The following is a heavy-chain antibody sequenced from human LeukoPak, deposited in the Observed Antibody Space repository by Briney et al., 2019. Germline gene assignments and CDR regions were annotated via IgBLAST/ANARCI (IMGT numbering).Heavy chain of an antibody. V-gene: IGHV1-2*02. J-gene: IGHJ4*02. CDR1: GYTFSDSY. CDR2: INPTSGVT. D-gene: IGHD1-26*01. CDR3: ARDLYSGTYGR. Sequence: GASVKVSCKASGYTFSDSYMHWVRQAPGQGLEWMGWINPTSGVTKYAEKFQGRVTMTGDTSLRTAYMEMSRLRSDDTALYYCARDLYSGTYGRWGQGTLVTVSS.